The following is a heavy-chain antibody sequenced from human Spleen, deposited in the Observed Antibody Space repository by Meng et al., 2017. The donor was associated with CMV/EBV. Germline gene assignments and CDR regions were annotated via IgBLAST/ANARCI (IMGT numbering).Heavy chain of an antibody. D-gene: IGHD2-2*01. CDR2: IIPILGIT. J-gene: IGHJ4*02. CDR3: ARDPTGYCSSTSCY. V-gene: IGHV1-69*04. CDR1: GGIFSSYI. Sequence: SVKVSCKASGGIFSSYIFTWVRQAPGQGLEWMGRIIPILGITNYAQKFQGRVTVTADKSTSTVYMELSTLTSDDTAVYYCARDPTGYCSSTSCYFGQGTLVTVSS.